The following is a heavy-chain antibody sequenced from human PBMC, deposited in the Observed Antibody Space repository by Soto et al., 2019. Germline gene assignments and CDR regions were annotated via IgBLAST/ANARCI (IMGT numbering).Heavy chain of an antibody. J-gene: IGHJ4*02. V-gene: IGHV3-23*01. CDR1: GFSFIKYA. CDR3: ARGFSAGKGSPPDY. CDR2: LSGSGGST. D-gene: IGHD3-10*01. Sequence: GVSLRLSCAASGFSFIKYAMSWVRQAPGKGLEWVSGLSGSGGSTSSADSVKGRFAISRDNSRNTLYLQMNSLRDGDTAIYYCARGFSAGKGSPPDYWGKGTLVTVSS.